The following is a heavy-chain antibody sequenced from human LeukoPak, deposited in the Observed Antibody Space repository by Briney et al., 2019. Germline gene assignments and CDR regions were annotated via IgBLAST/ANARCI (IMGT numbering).Heavy chain of an antibody. CDR3: AREEPYSYGYWAVHSFQYYFDY. CDR2: IIPIFGTA. D-gene: IGHD5-18*01. V-gene: IGHV1-69*05. CDR1: GGTFSSYA. J-gene: IGHJ4*02. Sequence: SVKVSCKASGGTFSSYAISWVRQAPGQGLEWMGGIIPIFGTANYAQKFQGRVTITTDESTSTAYMELSSLRSEDTAVYYCAREEPYSYGYWAVHSFQYYFDYWGQGTLVTVSS.